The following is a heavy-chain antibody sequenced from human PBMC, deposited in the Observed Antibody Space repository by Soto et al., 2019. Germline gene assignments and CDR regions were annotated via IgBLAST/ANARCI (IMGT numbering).Heavy chain of an antibody. J-gene: IGHJ6*02. CDR2: IYYSGST. D-gene: IGHD2-15*01. CDR1: GGSISSSSYY. V-gene: IGHV4-39*07. CDR3: ARDEDCSGSLPYYYYGVDV. Sequence: SETLSLTCTVSGGSISSSSYYWGWIRQPPGKGLEWIGSIYYSGSTYYNPSLKSRVTISVDTSKNQFSLKLSSVTAADTAVYYCARDEDCSGSLPYYYYGVDVWGQGTTVTVSS.